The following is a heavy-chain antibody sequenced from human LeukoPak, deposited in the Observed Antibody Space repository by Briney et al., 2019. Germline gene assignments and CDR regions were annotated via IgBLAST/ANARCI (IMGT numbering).Heavy chain of an antibody. J-gene: IGHJ4*02. CDR1: GFTFSSYA. D-gene: IGHD6-6*01. Sequence: GGSLRPSCAASGFTFSSYAMHWVRQAPGKGLEWVAVISYDGSNKYYADSVKGRFTISRDNSKNTLYLQMNSLRAEDTAVYYCARDEEDPYSSSTYSDYWGQGTLVTVSS. CDR2: ISYDGSNK. CDR3: ARDEEDPYSSSTYSDY. V-gene: IGHV3-30-3*01.